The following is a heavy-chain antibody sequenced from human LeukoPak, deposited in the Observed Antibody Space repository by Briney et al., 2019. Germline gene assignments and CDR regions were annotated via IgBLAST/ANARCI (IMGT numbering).Heavy chain of an antibody. CDR1: GFTFSSYW. CDR2: IKQDGSEK. CDR3: ARGIAPLGDYYYYYMDV. V-gene: IGHV3-7*01. D-gene: IGHD3-16*01. Sequence: PGGSLRLSCAASGFTFSSYWMSWVRQAPGKGLEWVANIKQDGSEKHYVDSVKGRFTISRDNAKNSLYLQMNSLRAEDTAVYYCARGIAPLGDYYYYYMDVWGKGTTVTISS. J-gene: IGHJ6*03.